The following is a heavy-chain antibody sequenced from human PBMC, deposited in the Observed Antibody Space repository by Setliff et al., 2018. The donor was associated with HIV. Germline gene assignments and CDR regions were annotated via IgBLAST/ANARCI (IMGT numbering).Heavy chain of an antibody. D-gene: IGHD3-9*01. CDR2: ISSSSSYI. CDR1: GFTFSSYS. J-gene: IGHJ6*02. CDR3: ARDRRVIRYFYWSLESPYYYYYYGMDV. V-gene: IGHV3-21*01. Sequence: PGGSLRLSCAASGFTFSSYSMNWVRQAPGKGLEWVSSISSSSSYIYYADSVKGRFTISRDNAKNSLYLQMNSLRAEDTAVYYCARDRRVIRYFYWSLESPYYYYYYGMDVWGQGTTVTVSS.